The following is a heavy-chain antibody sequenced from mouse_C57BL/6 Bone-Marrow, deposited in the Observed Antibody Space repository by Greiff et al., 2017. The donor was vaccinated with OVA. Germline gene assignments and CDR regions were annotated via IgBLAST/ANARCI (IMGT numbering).Heavy chain of an antibody. CDR1: GYTFTSYW. Sequence: VQLQQPGAELVMPGASVKLSCKASGYTFTSYWMHWVKQRPGQGLEWIGEIDPSDSYTNYNQKFKGKSTLTVDKSSSTAYMQLSSLTSEDSAVYYCARGGVYYYAMDDWGQGTSVTVSS. CDR2: IDPSDSYT. V-gene: IGHV1-69*01. CDR3: ARGGVYYYAMDD. J-gene: IGHJ4*01.